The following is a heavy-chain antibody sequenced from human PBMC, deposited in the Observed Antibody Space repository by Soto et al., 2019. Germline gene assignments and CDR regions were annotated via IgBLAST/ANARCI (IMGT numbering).Heavy chain of an antibody. CDR1: GFTFSSYS. CDR3: ARDVKIYSSGFDP. J-gene: IGHJ5*02. Sequence: EVQLVESGGGLVKPGGYLRLSCAASGFTFSSYSMNWVRQAPGKGLEWVSSISSSSSYIYYSDSVKGRFTISRDNAKNSRYLQMNSLRAEDTAVYYCARDVKIYSSGFDPWGQGTLVTVSS. CDR2: ISSSSSYI. D-gene: IGHD6-19*01. V-gene: IGHV3-21*01.